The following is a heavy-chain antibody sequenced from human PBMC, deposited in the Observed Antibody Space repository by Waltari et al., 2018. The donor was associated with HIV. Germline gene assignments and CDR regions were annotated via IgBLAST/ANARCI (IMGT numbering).Heavy chain of an antibody. Sequence: QVQLVQSGAEVKKPAASAQLSCKVSGYSLSELSMHWVRRAPGKGPELMGGFDHEDGEISDAQHFQGRVTMTEDTSTDTADMELSSLGSEDTAVYYCARDYLPHTVPVRWYNWFDPWGQGTLVTVSS. CDR2: FDHEDGEI. D-gene: IGHD3-10*01. J-gene: IGHJ5*02. CDR1: GYSLSELS. V-gene: IGHV1-24*01. CDR3: ARDYLPHTVPVRWYNWFDP.